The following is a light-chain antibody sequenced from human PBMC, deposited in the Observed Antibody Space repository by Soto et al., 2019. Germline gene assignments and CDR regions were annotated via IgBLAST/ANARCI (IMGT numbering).Light chain of an antibody. CDR1: QSISNY. CDR2: AAS. CDR3: QQSYSTPPIT. V-gene: IGKV1-39*01. Sequence: DIQMTQSPSSLSASVGDRVTIACRASQSISNYLNWYQQKPGKAPKLLIYAASSLQSGVPSRFSGSGSGTDFTITISSLQPEDFVTYYCQQSYSTPPITFGQGTRLEIK. J-gene: IGKJ5*01.